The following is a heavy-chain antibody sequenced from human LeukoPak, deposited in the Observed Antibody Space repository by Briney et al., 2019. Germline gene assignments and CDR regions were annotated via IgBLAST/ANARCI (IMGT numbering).Heavy chain of an antibody. J-gene: IGHJ4*02. V-gene: IGHV3-30*03. CDR2: ISYDGSNK. CDR3: ASLQLALTSDFDH. Sequence: PGGSLRLSCAASGFTFSSYGMHWVRQAPGKGLEWVAVISYDGSNKYYADSVKGRFTISRDNSKNTLYLQMNSLRAEDTAVYYCASLQLALTSDFDHWGQGTLVTVSS. D-gene: IGHD5-18*01. CDR1: GFTFSSYG.